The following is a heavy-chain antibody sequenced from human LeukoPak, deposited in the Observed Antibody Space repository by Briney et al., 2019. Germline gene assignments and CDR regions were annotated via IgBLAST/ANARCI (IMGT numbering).Heavy chain of an antibody. CDR2: ISYDGSNK. D-gene: IGHD2-21*02. CDR3: ARAGLLLSLDY. Sequence: GGSLRLSCAASGFTFSSYGMHWVRQAPGKGLEWVAVISYDGSNKYYADSVKGRFTISRDNSKNTLYLQMNSLRAEDTAVYYCARAGLLLSLDYWGQGTLVTVSS. J-gene: IGHJ4*02. V-gene: IGHV3-30*03. CDR1: GFTFSSYG.